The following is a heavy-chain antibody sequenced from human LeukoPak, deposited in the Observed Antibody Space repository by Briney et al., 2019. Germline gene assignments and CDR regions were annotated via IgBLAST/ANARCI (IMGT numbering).Heavy chain of an antibody. CDR1: GFTFSSHW. CDR2: INSDGSST. CDR3: ARHSSSWSPNPDY. Sequence: PGGSLRLSCAASGFTFSSHWMHWVRQGPGKGLVWVSRINSDGSSTTYADSVKGRFTMSRDNAKNTLYLQMNSLRAEDTAVYYCARHSSSWSPNPDYWGQGTLVTVSS. J-gene: IGHJ4*02. D-gene: IGHD6-13*01. V-gene: IGHV3-74*01.